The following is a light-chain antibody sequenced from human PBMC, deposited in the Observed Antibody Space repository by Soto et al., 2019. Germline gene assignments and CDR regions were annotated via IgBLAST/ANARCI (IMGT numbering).Light chain of an antibody. J-gene: IGKJ2*01. V-gene: IGKV3-11*01. Sequence: EIVLTQSPATLSLSPGERATLSCRASQSVSSYLAWYQQKPGQAPRLLIYDASNRAPGIRARLSGSGSGTDFTLTIGSLEPEDFAVYYCQQRSNWQYTFGQGTKLEIK. CDR3: QQRSNWQYT. CDR2: DAS. CDR1: QSVSSY.